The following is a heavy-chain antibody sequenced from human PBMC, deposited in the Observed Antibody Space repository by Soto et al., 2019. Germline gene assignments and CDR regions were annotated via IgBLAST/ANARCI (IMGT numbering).Heavy chain of an antibody. V-gene: IGHV3-30-3*01. D-gene: IGHD2-15*01. CDR2: ISYDGSNE. CDR3: ARDRVAAARFYYYSMDV. Sequence: GGSLRLSCAASGFTFASYAIHWVRQAPGKGLEWVAVISYDGSNEFYADSVKGRFTISRDTSKNTLYLQMNSLRPEDTAVYYCARDRVAAARFYYYSMDVWGQGTTVTVSS. J-gene: IGHJ6*02. CDR1: GFTFASYA.